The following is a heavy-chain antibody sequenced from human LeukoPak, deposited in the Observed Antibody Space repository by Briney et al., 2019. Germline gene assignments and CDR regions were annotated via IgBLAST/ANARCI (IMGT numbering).Heavy chain of an antibody. V-gene: IGHV3-23*01. CDR2: ISGSGGTT. J-gene: IGHJ5*02. D-gene: IGHD2-15*01. CDR3: AKGGGYCSGGSCGP. CDR1: GFTFSNYA. Sequence: PGGSLRLTCAASGFTFSNYAMSWVRQAPGKGLEWVSAISGSGGTTYYADSVRGRFSISRDNSDNTLFLQMNSLRAEDTAVYYCAKGGGYCSGGSCGPWGQGTLVTVSS.